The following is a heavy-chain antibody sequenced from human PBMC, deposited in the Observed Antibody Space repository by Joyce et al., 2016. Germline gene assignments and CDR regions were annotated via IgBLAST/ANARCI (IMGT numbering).Heavy chain of an antibody. V-gene: IGHV1-3*05. D-gene: IGHD2-15*01. CDR1: GYSFTAYA. CDR3: ARGGWYLTS. CDR2: INVGKGNT. Sequence: QVHLVQSGAEEKKPGGSVRISCKASGYSFTAYAMNWVRQAPGQRPEWLAWINVGKGNTEYSLKCKYRVTVTRDISANTVYMELSGLRSNDTAVYFCARGGWYLTSWGQGTL. J-gene: IGHJ5*02.